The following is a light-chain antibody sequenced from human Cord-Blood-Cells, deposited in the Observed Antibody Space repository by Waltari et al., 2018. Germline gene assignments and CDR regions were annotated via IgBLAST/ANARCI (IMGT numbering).Light chain of an antibody. CDR2: AAS. V-gene: IGKV1-39*01. J-gene: IGKJ3*01. CDR1: QSISSY. Sequence: DVQMTQSPSSLSASVGDRVTITCRASQSISSYLNWYQQKPGKAPKLLIYAASSLQSGVPSRCSGIGSGTDFTLTISSLQPEDFATYYCQQSYSTPFTFGPGTKVDIK. CDR3: QQSYSTPFT.